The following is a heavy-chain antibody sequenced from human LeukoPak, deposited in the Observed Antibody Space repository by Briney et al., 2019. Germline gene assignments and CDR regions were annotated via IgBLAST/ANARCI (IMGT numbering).Heavy chain of an antibody. D-gene: IGHD6-13*01. CDR2: INPSGGST. CDR3: ARLMEQQLATFDY. J-gene: IGHJ4*02. CDR1: GYTFTSYY. Sequence: ASVKVSCKASGYTFTSYYMHWVRQAPGQGLEWIGIINPSGGSTSYAQKFQCRVTMTRDTSTSTVYMELSSLRSEDTAVYYCARLMEQQLATFDYWGQGTLVTVSS. V-gene: IGHV1-46*01.